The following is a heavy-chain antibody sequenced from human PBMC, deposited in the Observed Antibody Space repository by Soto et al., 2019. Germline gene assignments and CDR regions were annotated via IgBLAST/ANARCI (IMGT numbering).Heavy chain of an antibody. J-gene: IGHJ2*01. CDR2: INDRGSI. Sequence: QVPLQQWGAGPLRPLETLSLTCGVSGGSFSGYYWAWIRQSPGKGLEWMGEINDRGSINYNPSLKSRVSISVDTSKNHYSLNLRSVTAADTAVYYCARESHDILTGPPWVWYFDLWGRGTLVTVSS. CDR3: ARESHDILTGPPWVWYFDL. CDR1: GGSFSGYY. D-gene: IGHD3-9*01. V-gene: IGHV4-34*01.